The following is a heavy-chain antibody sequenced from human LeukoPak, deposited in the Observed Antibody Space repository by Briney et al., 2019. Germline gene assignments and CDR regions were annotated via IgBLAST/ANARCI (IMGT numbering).Heavy chain of an antibody. CDR2: ISSSSTNI. CDR3: AKDTYCGGDCYSYFDL. V-gene: IGHV3-21*01. Sequence: GGSLRLSCAASGFTFSSYSMNWVRQAPGKGLEWVSSISSSSTNIYYADSVKGRFTISRDYAKNSLYLQMNSLRAEDTAVYYCAKDTYCGGDCYSYFDLWGRGTLVTVSS. D-gene: IGHD2-21*02. CDR1: GFTFSSYS. J-gene: IGHJ2*01.